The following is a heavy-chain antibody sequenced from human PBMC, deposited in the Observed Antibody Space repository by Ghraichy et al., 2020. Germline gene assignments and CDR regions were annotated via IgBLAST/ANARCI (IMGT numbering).Heavy chain of an antibody. D-gene: IGHD3-9*01. V-gene: IGHV3-43*01. J-gene: IGHJ4*02. CDR3: AKVLESYDILTGADY. CDR2: ISWDGYNT. CDR1: GFTFNNYA. Sequence: LSLTCAASGFTFNNYAMHWVRQAPGKGLEWVSLISWDGYNTYYADSVKGRFTISRDNSKNALYLQMNSLRTEDTALYFCAKVLESYDILTGADYWGQATPVTVSS.